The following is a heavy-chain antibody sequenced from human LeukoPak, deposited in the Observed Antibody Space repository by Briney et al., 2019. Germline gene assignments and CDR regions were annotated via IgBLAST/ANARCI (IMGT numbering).Heavy chain of an antibody. Sequence: PGRSLRLSCAASGFTFDDYAMHWVRQAPGKGLEWVSDISWNSGSIGYADSVKGRFTISRDNAKNSLYLQMNSLRAEDMALYYCAKGWYDILTGFFDYWGQGTLVTVSS. D-gene: IGHD3-9*01. CDR3: AKGWYDILTGFFDY. CDR2: ISWNSGSI. J-gene: IGHJ4*02. CDR1: GFTFDDYA. V-gene: IGHV3-9*03.